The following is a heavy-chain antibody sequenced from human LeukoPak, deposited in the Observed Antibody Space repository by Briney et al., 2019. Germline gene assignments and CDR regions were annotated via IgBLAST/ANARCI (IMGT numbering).Heavy chain of an antibody. V-gene: IGHV4-39*07. Sequence: SETLSLTCTVSGGSISSSSYYWGWIRQPPGKGLEWIGSIYYSGSTYYNPSLKSRVTISVDTSKNQFSLKLSSVTAADTAVYYCARASGGYCSSTSCYRDDAFDIWGQGTMVTVSS. CDR1: GGSISSSSYY. D-gene: IGHD2-2*01. CDR3: ARASGGYCSSTSCYRDDAFDI. J-gene: IGHJ3*02. CDR2: IYYSGST.